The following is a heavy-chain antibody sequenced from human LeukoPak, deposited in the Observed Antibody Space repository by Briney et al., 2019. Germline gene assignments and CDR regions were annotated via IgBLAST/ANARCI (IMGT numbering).Heavy chain of an antibody. D-gene: IGHD6-13*01. V-gene: IGHV3-15*01. Sequence: GGSLRLSCAASGFTFSNAWMSWVRQAPGKGLEWVGRIKSKTDGGTTDYAAPVKGRFTISRDDSKNTLYLQMNSLKTEDTAVYYCTTDLYSAGSSSWYRVDYYYGMDVWGQGTTVTVSS. CDR1: GFTFSNAW. CDR3: TTDLYSAGSSSWYRVDYYYGMDV. J-gene: IGHJ6*02. CDR2: IKSKTDGGTT.